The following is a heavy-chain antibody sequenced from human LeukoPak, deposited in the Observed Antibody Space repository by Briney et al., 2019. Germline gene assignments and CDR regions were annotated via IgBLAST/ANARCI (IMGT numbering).Heavy chain of an antibody. D-gene: IGHD3/OR15-3a*01. CDR1: GFTFDDYG. V-gene: IGHV4-38-2*01. Sequence: GSLRLSCAASGFTFDDYGMSWVHQAPGKGLEWIGSIYYSGSTYYNPSLKSRVTISVDTSKNQFSLKLSSVTAADTAVYYCVRQTGSGLFILPGGQGTLVTVSS. CDR3: VRQTGSGLFILP. CDR2: IYYSGST. J-gene: IGHJ4*02.